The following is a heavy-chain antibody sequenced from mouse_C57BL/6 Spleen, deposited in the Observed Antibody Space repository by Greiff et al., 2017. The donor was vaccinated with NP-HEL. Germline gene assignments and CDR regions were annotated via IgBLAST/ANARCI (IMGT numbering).Heavy chain of an antibody. CDR3: ARTFYGSRNYAMDY. CDR2: IDPSDSYT. Sequence: VQLQQSGAELVKPGASVKLSCKASGYTFTSYWMQWVKQRPGQGLEWIGEIDPSDSYTNYNQKFKGKATLTVDTSSSTAYMQLSSLTSEDSAVYYCARTFYGSRNYAMDYWGQGTSVTVSS. D-gene: IGHD1-1*01. CDR1: GYTFTSYW. J-gene: IGHJ4*01. V-gene: IGHV1-50*01.